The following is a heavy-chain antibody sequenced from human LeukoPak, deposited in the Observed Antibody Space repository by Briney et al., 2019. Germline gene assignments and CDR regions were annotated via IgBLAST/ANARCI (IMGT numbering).Heavy chain of an antibody. D-gene: IGHD5-12*01. CDR3: ASPYSGYDYNFDH. CDR2: ISSNGGST. Sequence: GGSLRLSCSASGFTFSSYAMHWVCQSPGKGLEYLSSISSNGGSTYYADSVKGRFTISRDNSKNTLFLQMSSLRTEDTAVYYCASPYSGYDYNFDHWGQGTLVTVSS. V-gene: IGHV3-64D*06. J-gene: IGHJ4*02. CDR1: GFTFSSYA.